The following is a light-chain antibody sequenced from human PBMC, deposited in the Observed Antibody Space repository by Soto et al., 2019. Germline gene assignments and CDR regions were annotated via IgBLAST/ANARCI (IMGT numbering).Light chain of an antibody. Sequence: DIQMTQSPSTLSASVGDRVTITCRASQSISSWLAWYQQKPGKAPKLLIYDASSLESGVPSRVSGSGSGTELTLTISSLQPDDFATYYCQQYNSYLCTFGQGTKLAIK. CDR3: QQYNSYLCT. J-gene: IGKJ2*02. CDR2: DAS. V-gene: IGKV1-5*01. CDR1: QSISSW.